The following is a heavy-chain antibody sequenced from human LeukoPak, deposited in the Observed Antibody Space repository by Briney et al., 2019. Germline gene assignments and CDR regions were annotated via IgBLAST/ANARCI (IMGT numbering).Heavy chain of an antibody. D-gene: IGHD3-22*01. J-gene: IGHJ4*02. Sequence: GGSLRLSCAASGFTVSSNYVSWVRQAPGKGLEWVSAISGSGGSTYYADSVKGRFTISRDNSKNTLYLQMNSLRAEDTAVYYCARSITMIVVVITSFDYWGQGTLVTVSS. V-gene: IGHV3-23*01. CDR1: GFTVSSNY. CDR2: ISGSGGST. CDR3: ARSITMIVVVITSFDY.